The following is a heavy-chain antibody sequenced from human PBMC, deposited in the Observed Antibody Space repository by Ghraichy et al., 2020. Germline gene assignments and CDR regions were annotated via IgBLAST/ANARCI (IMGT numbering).Heavy chain of an antibody. CDR1: GYTFTSYG. CDR3: ARDISYDSSGYYPTHAFDI. V-gene: IGHV1-18*01. J-gene: IGHJ3*02. Sequence: ASVKVSCKASGYTFTSYGISWVRQAPGQGLEWMGWISAYNGDTNYAQKLQGRVTMTTDTSTSTAYMELRSLRSDDTAVYYCARDISYDSSGYYPTHAFDIWGQGTMVTVSS. CDR2: ISAYNGDT. D-gene: IGHD3-22*01.